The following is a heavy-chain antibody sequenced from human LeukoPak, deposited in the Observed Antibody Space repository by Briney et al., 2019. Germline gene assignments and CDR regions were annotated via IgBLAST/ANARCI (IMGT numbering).Heavy chain of an antibody. Sequence: PSETLSLTCAVYGGSFSGYYWSWIRQPPGKGLEWIGEINHSGSTNYNPSLKSRVTISVDTSKNQFSLKLSSVTAADTAVYYCARVGQVRGWIFYYYYGMDVWGQGTTVTVSS. D-gene: IGHD3-10*01. V-gene: IGHV4-34*01. CDR2: INHSGST. J-gene: IGHJ6*02. CDR3: ARVGQVRGWIFYYYYGMDV. CDR1: GGSFSGYY.